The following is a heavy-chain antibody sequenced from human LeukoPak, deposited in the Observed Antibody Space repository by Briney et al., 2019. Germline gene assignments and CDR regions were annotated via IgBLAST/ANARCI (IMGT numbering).Heavy chain of an antibody. D-gene: IGHD4-17*01. J-gene: IGHJ4*02. V-gene: IGHV3-21*01. CDR2: ISSSSSYI. CDR1: GFTFSSYS. Sequence: GGSLRLSCAASGFTFSSYSMNWVRQAPGKGLEWVSSISSSSSYIYYADSVKGRFTISRDNAKNSLYLQMNSLRAEDTAVYYCARAGAMTTVTDDYFDYWGQGTLVTVSS. CDR3: ARAGAMTTVTDDYFDY.